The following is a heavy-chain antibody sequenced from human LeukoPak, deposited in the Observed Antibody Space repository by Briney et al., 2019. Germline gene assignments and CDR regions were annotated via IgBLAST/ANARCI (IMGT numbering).Heavy chain of an antibody. J-gene: IGHJ4*02. CDR3: ATSHPGYSLSAFDY. V-gene: IGHV1-24*01. CDR1: GYTLTELS. Sequence: ASVKVSCKVSGYTLTELSMHWVRQAPGKGLEWMGGFDPEDGETIHAQKFQGRVTMTEDTSTDTAYMELSSLRSEDTAVYYCATSHPGYSLSAFDYWGQGTLVTASS. D-gene: IGHD5-18*01. CDR2: FDPEDGET.